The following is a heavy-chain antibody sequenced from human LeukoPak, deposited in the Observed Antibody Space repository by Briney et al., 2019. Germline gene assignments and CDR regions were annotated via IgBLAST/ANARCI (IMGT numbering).Heavy chain of an antibody. J-gene: IGHJ4*02. D-gene: IGHD6-13*01. CDR1: GFTFSSYG. V-gene: IGHV3-33*06. CDR2: IWYDGSNK. CDR3: AKSRSRYSSSYSN. Sequence: GGSLRLSCAAPGFTFSSYGMHWVRQAPGKGLEWVAVIWYDGSNKYYADSVKGRFTISRDNSKNTLYLQMNSLRAEDTAVYYCAKSRSRYSSSYSNWGQGTLVTVSS.